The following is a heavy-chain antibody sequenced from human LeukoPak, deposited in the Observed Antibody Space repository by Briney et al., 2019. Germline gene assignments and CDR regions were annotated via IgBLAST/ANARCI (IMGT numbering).Heavy chain of an antibody. CDR1: GFTFSSYE. V-gene: IGHV3-48*03. Sequence: GGSLRLSCAASGFTFSSYEMNWIRQAPGKGLEWISYISNSGSTKYYADSVEGRFTISRDNAKNSVFLQMNSLRAEDTAVYYCAELGITMIGGVWGKGTTVTISS. D-gene: IGHD3-10*02. J-gene: IGHJ6*04. CDR3: AELGITMIGGV. CDR2: ISNSGSTK.